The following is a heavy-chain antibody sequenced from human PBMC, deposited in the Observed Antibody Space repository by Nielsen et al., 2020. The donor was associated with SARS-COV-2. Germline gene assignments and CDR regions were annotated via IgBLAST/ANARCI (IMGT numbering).Heavy chain of an antibody. CDR3: ARGRCTSYNCAKLGGYMDV. CDR1: GFTFSSYW. D-gene: IGHD1-1*01. Sequence: GESLKISCAASGFTFSSYWMHWVRQAPGKGLEWVAVIWYDGSNKYHADSVKGRFTISRDNSKNTLFLQMNNLRAEDTAVYYCARGRCTSYNCAKLGGYMDVWGKGTTVTVSS. CDR2: IWYDGSNK. V-gene: IGHV3-33*08. J-gene: IGHJ6*03.